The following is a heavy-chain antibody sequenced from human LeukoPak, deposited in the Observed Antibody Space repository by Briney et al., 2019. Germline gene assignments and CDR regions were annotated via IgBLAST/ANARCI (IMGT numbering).Heavy chain of an antibody. CDR3: ARDVVVVPSAHYTMDV. Sequence: GASVKVSCKASGYTFSTYYMHWVRQAPGQGLEWMGLINPSGGSTSYAQKFQGRDTMTRDTSTSTVYMGLSSLRSEDTAVYYCARDVVVVPSAHYTMDVWGQGTTVTVSS. J-gene: IGHJ6*02. D-gene: IGHD2-2*01. V-gene: IGHV1-46*01. CDR1: GYTFSTYY. CDR2: INPSGGST.